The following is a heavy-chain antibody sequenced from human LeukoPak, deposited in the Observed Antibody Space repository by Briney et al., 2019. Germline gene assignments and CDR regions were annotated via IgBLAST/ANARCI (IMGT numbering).Heavy chain of an antibody. CDR1: GFTFNTYS. Sequence: GGSLRLSCAASGFTFNTYSMDWVRQAPGKGLEWVSSISSSTNYIYYADSVKGRFTISRDNAKNSLFLHMNSLRAEDPAVYYCGGCIPAAGSDIWGQGTLVIVSS. CDR2: ISSSTNYI. D-gene: IGHD6-13*01. V-gene: IGHV3-21*06. CDR3: GGCIPAAGSDI. J-gene: IGHJ4*01.